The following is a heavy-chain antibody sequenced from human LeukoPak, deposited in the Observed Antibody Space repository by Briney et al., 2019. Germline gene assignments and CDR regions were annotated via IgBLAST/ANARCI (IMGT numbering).Heavy chain of an antibody. CDR3: AKAVVAATLVNFDY. J-gene: IGHJ4*02. CDR2: ISGSGGST. V-gene: IGHV3-23*01. Sequence: PGGSLRLSCAASGFTFSSYAMSWVRHAPGKGLEWVSAISGSGGSTYYADSVKGRFTISRDNSKNTLYLQMNSLRAEDTAVYYCAKAVVAATLVNFDYWGQGTLVTVSS. CDR1: GFTFSSYA. D-gene: IGHD2-15*01.